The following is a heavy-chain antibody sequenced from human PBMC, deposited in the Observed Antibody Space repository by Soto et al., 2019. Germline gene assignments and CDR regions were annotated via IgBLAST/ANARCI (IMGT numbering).Heavy chain of an antibody. CDR1: AFTVSNYA. CDR3: ARDRDRYSYGLDY. CDR2: IWYDGDNK. D-gene: IGHD5-18*01. Sequence: GGSLRLSSAASAFTVSNYALHWVRQAPGNGPEWVAVIWYDGDNKYYADSVRGRFTISRDNSKNTLYLQMNSLRAEETAVYYCARDRDRYSYGLDYWGQGTLVTVSS. J-gene: IGHJ4*02. V-gene: IGHV3-33*01.